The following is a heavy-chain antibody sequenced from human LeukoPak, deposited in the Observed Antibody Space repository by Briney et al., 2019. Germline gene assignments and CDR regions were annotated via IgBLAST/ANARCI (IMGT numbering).Heavy chain of an antibody. J-gene: IGHJ4*02. CDR1: GGSFSGYY. V-gene: IGHV4-34*01. CDR3: ARLRGESAGIDY. D-gene: IGHD1-14*01. Sequence: SETLSLTCAVYGGSFSGYYWSWIRQPPGKGLEWIGEINHSGSTNYNPSLKSRVTISVDASKNQFSLKLSSVTAADTAVYYCARLRGESAGIDYWGQGTLVTVSS. CDR2: INHSGST.